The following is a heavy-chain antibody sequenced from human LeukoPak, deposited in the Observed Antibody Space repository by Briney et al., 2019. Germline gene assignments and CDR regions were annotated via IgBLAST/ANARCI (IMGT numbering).Heavy chain of an antibody. D-gene: IGHD3-22*01. J-gene: IGHJ4*02. Sequence: GGSLRLSCAASGFTFSSYSMNWVRQAPGKGLEWVSSISSSSSYIYYADSVKGRFTISRDNAKNSLYLQMNSLRAEDTAVYYCAKDYQRYYDSSGSWGQGTLVTVSS. CDR1: GFTFSSYS. CDR2: ISSSSSYI. CDR3: AKDYQRYYDSSGS. V-gene: IGHV3-21*04.